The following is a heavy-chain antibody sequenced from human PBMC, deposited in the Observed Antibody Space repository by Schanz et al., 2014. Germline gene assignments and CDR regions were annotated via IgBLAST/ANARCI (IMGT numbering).Heavy chain of an antibody. CDR1: GFTFSSYG. Sequence: QVQLVESGGGVVQFGRSLRLSCVASGFTFSSYGMHWVRQAPGKGLEWVAVIWYDENNKYYADSVKGRFTMSRDNSKNTLYLQMNSLKTEDTAMYYCARRASCSRIGCPFDSWGQGTLVTVSS. CDR3: ARRASCSRIGCPFDS. V-gene: IGHV3-33*01. J-gene: IGHJ4*02. CDR2: IWYDENNK. D-gene: IGHD2-2*01.